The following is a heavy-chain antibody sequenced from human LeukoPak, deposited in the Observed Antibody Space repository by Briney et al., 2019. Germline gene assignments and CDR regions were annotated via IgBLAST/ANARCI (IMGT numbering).Heavy chain of an antibody. J-gene: IGHJ4*02. CDR3: ALAIGSGLYYFDY. Sequence: GASVKVSCKASGYTFTGYYMHWVRQAPGQGLEWMGWINPNSGGTNYAQKFQGRVTMTRDTSISTAYMELGRLRSDDTAVYYCALAIGSGLYYFDYWGQGTLVTVSS. CDR2: INPNSGGT. D-gene: IGHD3-10*01. CDR1: GYTFTGYY. V-gene: IGHV1-2*02.